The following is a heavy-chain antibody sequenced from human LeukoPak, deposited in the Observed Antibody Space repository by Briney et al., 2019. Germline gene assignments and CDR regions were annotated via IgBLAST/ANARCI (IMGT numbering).Heavy chain of an antibody. CDR2: INPYTGGT. D-gene: IGHD2-15*01. V-gene: IGHV1-2*02. CDR1: GYTFTSYG. Sequence: ASVKVSCKASGYTFTSYGISWVRQAPGQGLEWMGWINPYTGGTNYAQKFQGRVTMTRDTSIGTAYMELRRLRSDDTAVYYWARPYCRGASCHDYFDFWGQGTLVTVSS. CDR3: ARPYCRGASCHDYFDF. J-gene: IGHJ4*02.